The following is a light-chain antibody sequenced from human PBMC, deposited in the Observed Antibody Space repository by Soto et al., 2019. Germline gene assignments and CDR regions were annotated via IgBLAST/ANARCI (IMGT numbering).Light chain of an antibody. J-gene: IGLJ1*01. Sequence: QSVLTQPPSVSATPGQTVTISCSGSNSNIGNNYVSWYQQLPGTAPKLLIYDNNKRPSEIPDRFSGSKSGPSATLGITGLQTGDEAEYYCGTWDSSLSAGVFGTGTKVTVL. CDR3: GTWDSSLSAGV. CDR1: NSNIGNNY. V-gene: IGLV1-51*01. CDR2: DNN.